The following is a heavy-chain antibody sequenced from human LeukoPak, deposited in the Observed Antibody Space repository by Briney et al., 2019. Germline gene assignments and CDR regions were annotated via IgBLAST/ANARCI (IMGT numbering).Heavy chain of an antibody. CDR3: AKVLYGSGWYADY. D-gene: IGHD6-19*01. V-gene: IGHV3-23*01. CDR1: GGSISSGDYY. CDR2: ISGSGGST. J-gene: IGHJ4*02. Sequence: LSLTCTVSGGSISSGDYYWSWIRQAPGKGLEWVSAISGSGGSTYYADSVKGRFTISRDNSKNTLYLQMNSLRAEDTAVYYCAKVLYGSGWYADYWGQGTLVTVSS.